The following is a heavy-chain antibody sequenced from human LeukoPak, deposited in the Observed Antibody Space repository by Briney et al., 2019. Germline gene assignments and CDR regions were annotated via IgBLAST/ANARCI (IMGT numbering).Heavy chain of an antibody. Sequence: ASVKVSCKASGYTFTSYGFSWVRQAPGQGLEWMGWISSYNGNTKYAQKFQGRVTMTTDTSTSTAYMDLRSLRSDDTAVYYCAREGIAVAGTEDYYYYYMDVWGKGTTVTVSS. J-gene: IGHJ6*03. CDR1: GYTFTSYG. CDR3: AREGIAVAGTEDYYYYYMDV. CDR2: ISSYNGNT. D-gene: IGHD6-19*01. V-gene: IGHV1-18*01.